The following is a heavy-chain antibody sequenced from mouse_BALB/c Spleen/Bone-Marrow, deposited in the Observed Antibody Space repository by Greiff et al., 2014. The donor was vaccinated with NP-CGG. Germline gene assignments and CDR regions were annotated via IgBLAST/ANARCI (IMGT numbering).Heavy chain of an antibody. J-gene: IGHJ2*01. CDR3: ARVSYDYFDY. D-gene: IGHD2-4*01. CDR2: ISDGGSYT. Sequence: EVMLVESGGGLVKPGGSLKFSCAASGFTFSDYYMYWVRQTPEKRLEWVATISDGGSYTYYPDSVEGRFTISRDNAKNNLYLQMSSLKSEDTAMYYCARVSYDYFDYWGQGTTLTVSS. CDR1: GFTFSDYY. V-gene: IGHV5-4*02.